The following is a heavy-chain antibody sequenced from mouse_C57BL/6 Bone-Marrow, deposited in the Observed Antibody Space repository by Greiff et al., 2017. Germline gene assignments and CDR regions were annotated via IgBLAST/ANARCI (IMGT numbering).Heavy chain of an antibody. Sequence: VQLQQSGAELARPGASVKLSCKASGYTFTSYGISWVKQRTGQGLEWIGEIYPRSGNTYYNEKFKGKATLTADKSSSTAYMELRSLTSEDSAVXFCARGGVVAPYYFDYWGQGTTLTVSS. J-gene: IGHJ2*01. CDR3: ARGGVVAPYYFDY. V-gene: IGHV1-81*01. D-gene: IGHD1-1*01. CDR2: IYPRSGNT. CDR1: GYTFTSYG.